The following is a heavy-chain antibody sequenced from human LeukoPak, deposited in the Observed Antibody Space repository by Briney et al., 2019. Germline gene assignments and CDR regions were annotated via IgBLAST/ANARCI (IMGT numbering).Heavy chain of an antibody. CDR1: GFTFSNAW. CDR3: TTDLTTDFDF. D-gene: IGHD4-11*01. J-gene: IGHJ4*02. CDR2: IKSKTDGETT. V-gene: IGHV3-15*01. Sequence: GGALRLSCAASGFTFSNAWMSWVRQAPGKGLEWVGRIKSKTDGETTDYAAPVKGRVTISRDDSKNTLNLQMNSLKTEDTAVYYCTTDLTTDFDFWGQGTLVTVSS.